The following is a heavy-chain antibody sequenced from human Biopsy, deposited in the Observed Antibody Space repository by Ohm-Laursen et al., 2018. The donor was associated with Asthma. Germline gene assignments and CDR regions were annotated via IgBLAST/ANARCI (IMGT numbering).Heavy chain of an antibody. J-gene: IGHJ5*02. CDR1: GYNFISFA. V-gene: IGHV1-3*01. D-gene: IGHD2-8*02. Sequence: SVMVSCKASGYNFISFAIHWVRQAPGQRLEWMGWINAGNGNTKYSQKFQGRVTITRDTSATTAYMELSSLTSGDTAAYYCARDGNWCRLRNCTPPGYWFDPWGQGTLVTVSS. CDR3: ARDGNWCRLRNCTPPGYWFDP. CDR2: INAGNGNT.